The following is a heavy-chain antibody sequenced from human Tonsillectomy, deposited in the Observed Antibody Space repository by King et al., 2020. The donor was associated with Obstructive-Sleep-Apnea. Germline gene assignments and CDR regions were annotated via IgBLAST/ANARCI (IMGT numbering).Heavy chain of an antibody. V-gene: IGHV5-51*01. CDR2: IYPGDSDT. CDR1: GYSFTSYW. Sequence: QLVQSGAEVKKPGESLKISCKGSGYSFTSYWIGWVRQMPGKGLEWMGIIYPGDSDTRYSPSFQGQVTISADKSISTAYLQWSSLKASDTALYYCARSSDYYDSSGYYYEDYWGQGTLVTVSS. CDR3: ARSSDYYDSSGYYYEDY. J-gene: IGHJ4*02. D-gene: IGHD3-22*01.